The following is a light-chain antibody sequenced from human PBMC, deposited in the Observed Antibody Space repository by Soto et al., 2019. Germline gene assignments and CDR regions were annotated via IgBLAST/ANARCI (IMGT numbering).Light chain of an antibody. CDR2: DVS. CDR3: CSYAGSYTFKV. Sequence: QSALTQPRSVSGSPGQSVTISCTGTSSNVGAYNYVSWYQQHRGKAPKLIIYDVSTRPSGVPDRFSGSKSGNTASLTISGLQAEDEADYHCCSYAGSYTFKVFGGGTKLTVL. V-gene: IGLV2-11*01. CDR1: SSNVGAYNY. J-gene: IGLJ3*02.